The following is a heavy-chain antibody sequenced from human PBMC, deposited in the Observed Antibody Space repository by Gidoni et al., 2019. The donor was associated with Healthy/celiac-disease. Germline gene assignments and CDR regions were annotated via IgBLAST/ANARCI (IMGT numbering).Heavy chain of an antibody. CDR1: GDSVPSNRAA. CDR2: TYYRSKWYN. Sequence: QVQLQQSGPGLVKPSQTLSLTCAISGDSVPSNRAAWNWIRQSPSRGLEWLGSTYYRSKWYNDYAVSVKSRITINPDTSKNQFSLQLNSVTPEDTAVYYCARESIAVAGTKMDYWGQGTLVTVSS. V-gene: IGHV6-1*01. J-gene: IGHJ4*02. CDR3: ARESIAVAGTKMDY. D-gene: IGHD6-19*01.